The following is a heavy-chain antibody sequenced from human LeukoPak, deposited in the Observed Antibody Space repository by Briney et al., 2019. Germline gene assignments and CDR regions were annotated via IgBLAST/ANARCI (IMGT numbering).Heavy chain of an antibody. D-gene: IGHD3-3*01. Sequence: GESLKISCRGSAFSFSNYWIAWVRQMPGKGLEWMGIIYPGDSDTRYSPSFQGQVTISADKSISTAYLQWSSLKASDTAMYYCARLRIFDHWFDPWGQGTLVTVSS. V-gene: IGHV5-51*01. J-gene: IGHJ5*02. CDR2: IYPGDSDT. CDR1: AFSFSNYW. CDR3: ARLRIFDHWFDP.